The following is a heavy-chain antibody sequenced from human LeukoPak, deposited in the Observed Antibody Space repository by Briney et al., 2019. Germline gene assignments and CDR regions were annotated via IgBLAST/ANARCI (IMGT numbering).Heavy chain of an antibody. J-gene: IGHJ4*02. CDR3: VTMRRELLPFFDY. D-gene: IGHD1-26*01. V-gene: IGHV3-23*01. Sequence: GGSLRLSCAASGFTFSSYAMSWVRQAPGKGLEWVSAISGSGDSTYYADSVKGRFTISRDSSKNTLYLQMNSLRAEDTAVYYCVTMRRELLPFFDYWGQGTLVTVSS. CDR1: GFTFSSYA. CDR2: ISGSGDST.